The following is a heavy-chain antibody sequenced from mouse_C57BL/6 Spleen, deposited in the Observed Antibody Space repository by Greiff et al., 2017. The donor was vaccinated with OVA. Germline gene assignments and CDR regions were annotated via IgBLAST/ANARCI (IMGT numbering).Heavy chain of an antibody. CDR2: IYPNNGGT. D-gene: IGHD1-1*01. Sequence: EVQLQQSGPELVKPGASVKIPCKASGYTFTDYNMDWVKQSHGKSLEWIGDIYPNNGGTNYNQKFKGQATLTADKSSSTAYMELRSLTSEDTAVYYGAKFTTIVARGYFDVWGTGTTVTVSS. CDR3: AKFTTIVARGYFDV. J-gene: IGHJ1*03. V-gene: IGHV1-18*01. CDR1: GYTFTDYN.